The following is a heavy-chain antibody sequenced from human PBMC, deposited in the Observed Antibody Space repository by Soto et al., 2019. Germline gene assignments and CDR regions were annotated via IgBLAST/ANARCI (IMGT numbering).Heavy chain of an antibody. CDR2: VYYSGAT. V-gene: IGHV4-39*01. CDR1: GDSMTSPPYY. J-gene: IGHJ5*02. CDR3: ARHDDWFDT. Sequence: SETLSLTCNVSGDSMTSPPYYWGWIRQPPGKGLEWIGTVYYSGATYYNPSLRGRLTVSADTSKNYFSLRLTSVTAADTAVYYCARHDDWFDTGGQGILVTV.